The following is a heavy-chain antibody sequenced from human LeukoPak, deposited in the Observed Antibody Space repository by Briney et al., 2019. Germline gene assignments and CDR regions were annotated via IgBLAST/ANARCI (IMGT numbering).Heavy chain of an antibody. V-gene: IGHV4-59*01. CDR2: IYYSGSP. Sequence: SETLSLTCTVSGDSISSYYWSWIRQPPGKGLEWIGYIYYSGSPNYNPSLKSRVTISVDTSKTQFSLKLSSVTAADTAVYYCARDYSQLGRFDPWGQGTLVTVSS. D-gene: IGHD6-6*01. J-gene: IGHJ5*02. CDR1: GDSISSYY. CDR3: ARDYSQLGRFDP.